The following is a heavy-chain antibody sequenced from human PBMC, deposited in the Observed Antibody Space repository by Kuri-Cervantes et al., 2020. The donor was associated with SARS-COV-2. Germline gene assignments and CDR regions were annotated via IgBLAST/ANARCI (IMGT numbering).Heavy chain of an antibody. V-gene: IGHV1-2*04. CDR1: GYTFTGYY. Sequence: ASVKVSCKASGYTFTGYYMHWVRQAPGQGLEWMGWINPNSGGTNYAQKFQGWVTMTRDTSTSTAYMELSRLRSDDTAVYYCGRGGITGTTGNWYFDLWGRGTLVTVSS. CDR3: GRGGITGTTGNWYFDL. J-gene: IGHJ2*01. CDR2: INPNSGGT. D-gene: IGHD1-7*01.